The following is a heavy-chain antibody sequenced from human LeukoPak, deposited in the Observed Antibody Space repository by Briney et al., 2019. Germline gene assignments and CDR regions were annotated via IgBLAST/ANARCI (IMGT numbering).Heavy chain of an antibody. CDR3: ARPSRRGVVIPFDY. Sequence: SETLSLTCTVSGGSISSYYWSWIRQPPGKGLEWIGYIYYSGSTNYNPSLKSRVTISVDTSKNQFSLKLSSVTAADTAVYYCARPSRRGVVIPFDYWGKGTLVTVSS. CDR2: IYYSGST. CDR1: GGSISSYY. D-gene: IGHD3-3*01. J-gene: IGHJ4*02. V-gene: IGHV4-59*08.